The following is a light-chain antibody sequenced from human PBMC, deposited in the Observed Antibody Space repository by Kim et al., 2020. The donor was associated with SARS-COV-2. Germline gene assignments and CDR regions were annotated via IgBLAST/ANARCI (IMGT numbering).Light chain of an antibody. V-gene: IGKV3-20*01. CDR2: AAS. CDR1: QSVSSSY. Sequence: EIVLTQSPGTLSLSPGESATLSCRASQSVSSSYLAWYQQKPGQAPRLLIFAASSRATGIPDRFSGSGSGTDFTLTISRLEPEDFAVYYCQQYGSSPQTFGQGTKLEI. J-gene: IGKJ2*01. CDR3: QQYGSSPQT.